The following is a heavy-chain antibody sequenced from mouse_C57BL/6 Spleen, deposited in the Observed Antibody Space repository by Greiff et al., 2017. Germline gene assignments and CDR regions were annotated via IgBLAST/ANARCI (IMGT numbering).Heavy chain of an antibody. CDR1: GYSITSCYY. V-gene: IGHV3-6*01. Sequence: EVQLQESGPGLVKPSQSLSLTCSVTGYSITSCYYWNLIRQFPGNQLEWMYFIRYDVSNNYNPSLTNRISITRDTSKNQFCLKLNSVTTEETATYYCAREGGSDAMDYWGQGTSVTVSS. CDR3: AREGGSDAMDY. J-gene: IGHJ4*01. CDR2: IRYDVSN.